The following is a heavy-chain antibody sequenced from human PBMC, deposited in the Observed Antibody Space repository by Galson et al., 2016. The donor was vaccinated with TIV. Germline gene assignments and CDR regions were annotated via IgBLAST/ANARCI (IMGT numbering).Heavy chain of an antibody. CDR2: IIRIFGTV. J-gene: IGHJ6*03. CDR1: EGTPTSYA. D-gene: IGHD1-26*01. Sequence: SVKVSCKASEGTPTSYAVSWVRQAPGQGLEWMGEIIRIFGTVNYAQKFQGRLTITTDESTSAVYMELSSLRSEDTAVYYCARGCGSYSCYLDVWGRGTTVTVSS. V-gene: IGHV1-69*05. CDR3: ARGCGSYSCYLDV.